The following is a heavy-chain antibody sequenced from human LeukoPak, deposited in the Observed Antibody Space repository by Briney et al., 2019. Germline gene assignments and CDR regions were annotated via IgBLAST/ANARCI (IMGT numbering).Heavy chain of an antibody. CDR1: GFTFSSYG. V-gene: IGHV3-23*01. CDR3: ARPLASFYMDV. Sequence: GGSLRLSCAASGFTFSSYGMHWVRQAPGKGLEWVSAISGSGGSTYYADSVKGRFTISRDNSKNTLYLQMNSLRAEDTAMYYCARPLASFYMDVWGKGTTVTVSS. D-gene: IGHD3-16*02. CDR2: ISGSGGST. J-gene: IGHJ6*03.